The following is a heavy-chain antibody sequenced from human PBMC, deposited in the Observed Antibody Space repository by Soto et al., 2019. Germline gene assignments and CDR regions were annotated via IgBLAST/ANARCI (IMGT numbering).Heavy chain of an antibody. CDR1: GFAVSSKY. D-gene: IGHD6-19*01. J-gene: IGHJ4*02. V-gene: IGHV3-53*01. Sequence: EVQLVESGGGLIQPGGSLRLSCAASGFAVSSKYMTWVRQAPGKGLEWVSVIYGGGTTYYADSVKGRFTISRDTSKISLYLQMHSLRDEDTAVYYCVQTTGWPGFDFWGQGTLVTVSS. CDR3: VQTTGWPGFDF. CDR2: IYGGGTT.